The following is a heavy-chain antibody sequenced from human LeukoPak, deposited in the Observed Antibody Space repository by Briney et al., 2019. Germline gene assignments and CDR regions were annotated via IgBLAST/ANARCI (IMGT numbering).Heavy chain of an antibody. CDR3: ARESTSCPDY. V-gene: IGHV3-30*03. J-gene: IGHJ4*02. CDR2: ISYDGSNK. Sequence: GGSLRLSCAASGFTFSSYGMHWVRQAPGKGLEWVAVISYDGSNKYYADSVKGRFTISRDNSKNTLYLQMGSLRAEDMAVYYCARESTSCPDYWGQGTLVTVSS. D-gene: IGHD2-2*01. CDR1: GFTFSSYG.